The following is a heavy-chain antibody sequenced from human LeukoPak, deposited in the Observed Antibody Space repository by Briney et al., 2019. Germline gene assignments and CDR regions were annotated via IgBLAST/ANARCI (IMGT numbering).Heavy chain of an antibody. CDR1: AFSFGSFG. CDR3: AKGRIQTYMAPEY. Sequence: GSLKLSWSGSAFSFGSFGLMWVRQAPGEGVEWVSAISDTGDSTFYADSVKGRFTISRDNSKNTLYLQMNSLRAEDTPLYYCAKGRIQTYMAPEYWGQGTLVTVSS. J-gene: IGHJ4*02. CDR2: ISDTGDST. D-gene: IGHD5-18*01. V-gene: IGHV3-23*01.